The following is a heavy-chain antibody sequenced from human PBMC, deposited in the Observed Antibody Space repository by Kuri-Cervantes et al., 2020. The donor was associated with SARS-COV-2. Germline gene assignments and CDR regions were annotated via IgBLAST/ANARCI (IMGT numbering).Heavy chain of an antibody. V-gene: IGHV3-30*18. J-gene: IGHJ4*02. CDR1: GFTFSSYG. Sequence: GESLKISCAASGFTFSSYGMHWVLQAPGKGLEWVAVISYDGSNKYYADSVKGRFTISRDNSKNTLYLQMNSLRAEDTSVYYCAKDSRNWGVLDYWGQGTLVTVSS. CDR2: ISYDGSNK. D-gene: IGHD7-27*01. CDR3: AKDSRNWGVLDY.